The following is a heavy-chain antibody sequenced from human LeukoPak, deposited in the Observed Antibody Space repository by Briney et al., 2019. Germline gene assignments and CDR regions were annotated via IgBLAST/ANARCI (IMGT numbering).Heavy chain of an antibody. Sequence: SETLSLTCAVYGGSFSGYYWSWIRQPPGKGLEWIGEINHSGSTNYNPSLKSRVTISVDTSKNQFSLQLNSVTPEDTAVYYCARSGGEQWLGNWFDPWGQGTLVTVSS. D-gene: IGHD6-19*01. CDR1: GGSFSGYY. J-gene: IGHJ5*02. CDR2: INHSGST. V-gene: IGHV4-34*01. CDR3: ARSGGEQWLGNWFDP.